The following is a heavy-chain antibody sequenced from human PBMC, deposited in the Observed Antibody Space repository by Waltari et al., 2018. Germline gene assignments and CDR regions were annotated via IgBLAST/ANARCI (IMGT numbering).Heavy chain of an antibody. J-gene: IGHJ4*02. Sequence: QVYLVQSGAEVKKPGASVKVSCKASGYTFTKYSMHWVRQAPGQGLEWDGWIHGGNGNTKYSKKFQDRLTISKDTSATTVYMGLSSLTSEDTAVYYCAKTQYDFWSAYFDYWGQGTLVTVSS. CDR1: GYTFTKYS. CDR2: IHGGNGNT. D-gene: IGHD3-3*01. V-gene: IGHV1-3*01. CDR3: AKTQYDFWSAYFDY.